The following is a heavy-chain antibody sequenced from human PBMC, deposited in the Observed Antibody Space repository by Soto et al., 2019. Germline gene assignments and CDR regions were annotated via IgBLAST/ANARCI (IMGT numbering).Heavy chain of an antibody. CDR1: GGSFSDYY. V-gene: IGHV4-34*01. CDR2: INHSGST. D-gene: IGHD2-15*01. J-gene: IGHJ4*02. CDR3: ARALRYCSGGSCYPFDY. Sequence: SETLSLTYAVYGGSFSDYYWSWIRQHPGKGLEWIGEINHSGSTNYNPSLKSRVTISVDTSKNQFSLKLSSVTAADTAVYYCARALRYCSGGSCYPFDYWGQGTLVTVSS.